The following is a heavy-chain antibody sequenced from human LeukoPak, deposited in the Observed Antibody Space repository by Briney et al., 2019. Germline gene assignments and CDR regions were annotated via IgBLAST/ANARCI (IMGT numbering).Heavy chain of an antibody. CDR3: AKDRSSSWYSEYFQH. J-gene: IGHJ1*01. Sequence: GGSLRLSCAASGFTFSSYAMSWVRQAPGKGREWVSAISGSGGSTYYADSVKGRFTISRDNSKNTLYLQMNSLRAEDTAVYYCAKDRSSSWYSEYFQHWGQGTLVTVSS. D-gene: IGHD6-13*01. CDR1: GFTFSSYA. V-gene: IGHV3-23*01. CDR2: ISGSGGST.